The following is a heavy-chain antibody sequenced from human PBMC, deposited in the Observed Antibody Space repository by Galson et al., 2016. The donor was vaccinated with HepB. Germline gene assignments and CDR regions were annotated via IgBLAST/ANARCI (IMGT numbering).Heavy chain of an antibody. CDR1: GYIFTGYY. D-gene: IGHD6-13*01. CDR2: VNPSDRST. Sequence: SVKVSCKASGYIFTGYYMYWVRQAPGQGLEWVGVVNPSDRSTTYAQRFQGRVTMTRDTSTSTVYRELSSLRSEDTAVYYCARDGGIAAAGMGLDYWGQGTLVTVSS. CDR3: ARDGGIAAAGMGLDY. J-gene: IGHJ4*02. V-gene: IGHV1-46*01.